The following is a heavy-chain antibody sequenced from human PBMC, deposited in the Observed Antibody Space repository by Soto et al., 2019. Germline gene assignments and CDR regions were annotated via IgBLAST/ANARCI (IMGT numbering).Heavy chain of an antibody. D-gene: IGHD2-2*01. CDR1: GGSISTNNW. J-gene: IGHJ4*02. Sequence: QVHLQESGPGLVNASGTLSLTCGVSGGSISTNNWWSWVRQTPGQGLEWIAEVYHSGSTNYNLSLKSRLTISVDQSKNQFSLRLTSVTAADSAVYYCARAKLCNSLSCPHSFDTWGQGTLVSVSS. CDR2: VYHSGST. CDR3: ARAKLCNSLSCPHSFDT. V-gene: IGHV4-4*02.